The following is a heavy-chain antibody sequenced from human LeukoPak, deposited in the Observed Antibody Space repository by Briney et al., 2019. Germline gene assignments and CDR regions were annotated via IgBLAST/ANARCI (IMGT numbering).Heavy chain of an antibody. CDR2: IYPGDSDT. D-gene: IGHD6-6*01. CDR3: AKPLEYSSPFDAFDI. CDR1: GYSFTTYW. V-gene: IGHV5-51*01. J-gene: IGHJ3*02. Sequence: GESLKISCKGSGYSFTTYWIGWVRQMPGKGLEWMGIIYPGDSDTRYSPSFQGQVTISADKSISTAYLQWSSLKASDTAMYYCAKPLEYSSPFDAFDIWGQGTMVTVSS.